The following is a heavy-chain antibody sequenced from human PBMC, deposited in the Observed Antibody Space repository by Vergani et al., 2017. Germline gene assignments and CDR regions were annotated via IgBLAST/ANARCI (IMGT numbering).Heavy chain of an antibody. CDR1: GYSFSSYW. D-gene: IGHD6-19*01. V-gene: IGHV5-51*01. J-gene: IGHJ6*02. CDR2: IYPGDSDS. Sequence: EMQLVQSGAEVKKPGESLKISCKGSGYSFSSYWIGWVRQMPGKGLEWMGSIYPGDSDSRYSPSFEGQVTMSVDKSISTAYLQWSSLKASDTAVYYCATSSSDGSGWYGSSNYAVDVWGQGTTVTVSS. CDR3: ATSSSDGSGWYGSSNYAVDV.